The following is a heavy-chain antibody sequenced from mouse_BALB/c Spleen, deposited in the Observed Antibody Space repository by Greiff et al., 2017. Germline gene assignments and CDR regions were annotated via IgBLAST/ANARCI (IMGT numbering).Heavy chain of an antibody. D-gene: IGHD1-1*01. CDR2: IDPANGNT. V-gene: IGHV14-3*02. CDR1: GFNIKDTY. Sequence: EVQLQESGAELVKPGASVKLSCTASGFNIKDTYMHWVKQRPEQGLEWIGRIDPANGNTKYDPKFQGKATITADTSSNTAYLQLSSLTSEDTAVYYCASGITTVVATDYWGQGTTLTVSS. J-gene: IGHJ2*01. CDR3: ASGITTVVATDY.